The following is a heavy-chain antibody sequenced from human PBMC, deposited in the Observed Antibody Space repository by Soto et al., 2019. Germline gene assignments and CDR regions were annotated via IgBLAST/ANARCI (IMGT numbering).Heavy chain of an antibody. Sequence: ASVKVSCKASGYTFTGYHMHWVRQAPGQGLEWMGWINPNSGGTNYAQKFQGRVTMTRDTSISTAYMELSRLRYDDTAVYYCARDSCSSTSCYDIYGMDVWGQGTTVTVSS. V-gene: IGHV1-2*02. CDR3: ARDSCSSTSCYDIYGMDV. CDR2: INPNSGGT. D-gene: IGHD2-2*01. CDR1: GYTFTGYH. J-gene: IGHJ6*02.